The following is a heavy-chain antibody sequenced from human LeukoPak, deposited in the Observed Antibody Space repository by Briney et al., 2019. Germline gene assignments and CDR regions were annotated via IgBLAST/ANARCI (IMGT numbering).Heavy chain of an antibody. D-gene: IGHD2-15*01. CDR2: IVVGSGNT. CDR1: GFTFTSSA. J-gene: IGHJ3*02. Sequence: SVKVSCKASGFTFTSSAMQWVRQARGQRLEWIGWIVVGSGNTNYAQKFQERVTITRDMSTSTAYMELSSLRSEETAVYYCAADAPSYCSVGSCYWAFAFDIWAKGQWSPSRQ. V-gene: IGHV1-58*02. CDR3: AADAPSYCSVGSCYWAFAFDI.